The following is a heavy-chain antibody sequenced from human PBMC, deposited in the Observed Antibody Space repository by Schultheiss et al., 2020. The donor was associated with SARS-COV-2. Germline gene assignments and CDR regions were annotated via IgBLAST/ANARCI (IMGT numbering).Heavy chain of an antibody. V-gene: IGHV4-39*01. J-gene: IGHJ6*02. D-gene: IGHD1-1*01. CDR1: GGSISSSSYY. Sequence: SETLSLTCTVSGGSISSSSYYWGWIRQPPGKGLEWIGSIYYSGSTYYNPSLKSRVTISVDTSKNQFSLKLSSVTAADTAVYYCARRQLERRGIVDYYYGMDVWGQGTTVTVSS. CDR2: IYYSGST. CDR3: ARRQLERRGIVDYYYGMDV.